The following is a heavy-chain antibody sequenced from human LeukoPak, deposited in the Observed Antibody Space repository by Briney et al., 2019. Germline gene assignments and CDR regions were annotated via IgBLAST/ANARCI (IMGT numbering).Heavy chain of an antibody. CDR3: ARFYGDYAPLDY. J-gene: IGHJ4*02. Sequence: GGSLRLSCAASGFTFSSYGMHWVRQAPGKGLEWVAVIRYDGSNKYYADSVKGRFTISRDNSKNTLYLQMNSLRAEDTAVYYCARFYGDYAPLDYWGQGTLVTVSS. D-gene: IGHD4-17*01. CDR1: GFTFSSYG. V-gene: IGHV3-33*01. CDR2: IRYDGSNK.